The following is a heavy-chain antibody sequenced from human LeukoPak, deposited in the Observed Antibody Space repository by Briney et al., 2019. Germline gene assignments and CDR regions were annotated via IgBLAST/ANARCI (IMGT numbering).Heavy chain of an antibody. J-gene: IGHJ6*02. CDR1: GGSFSGYY. D-gene: IGHD2/OR15-2a*01. CDR3: ARNRGHYYGMDV. Sequence: SETLSLTCAVYGGSFSGYYWSWIRQPPGKGLEWIGEINHSGSTNYNPSLESRVTISVDTSKNQFSLKLSSVTAADTAVYYCARNRGHYYGMDVWGQGTTVTVSS. V-gene: IGHV4-34*01. CDR2: INHSGST.